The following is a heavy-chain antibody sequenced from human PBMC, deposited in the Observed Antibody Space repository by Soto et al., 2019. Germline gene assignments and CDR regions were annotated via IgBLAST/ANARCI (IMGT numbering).Heavy chain of an antibody. Sequence: SETLSLTCAVSGGSISSGGYSWSWIRQPPGKGLEWIGYIYHSGTSFYNPSLKSRVTISVDRSKNQFSLKLSSVTAADTAVYYCASGLVTTLHYWGQGTLVTVSS. CDR2: IYHSGTS. CDR3: ASGLVTTLHY. CDR1: GGSISSGGYS. D-gene: IGHD4-17*01. V-gene: IGHV4-30-2*01. J-gene: IGHJ4*02.